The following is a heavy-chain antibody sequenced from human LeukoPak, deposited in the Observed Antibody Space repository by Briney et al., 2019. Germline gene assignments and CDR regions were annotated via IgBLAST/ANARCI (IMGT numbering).Heavy chain of an antibody. V-gene: IGHV3-23*01. Sequence: PGGSLRLSCAASGFTFSNSALSWVRQAPGKGLEWVSDISGSGGSTYYADSVKGRFTISRDNSRNTLYLQMNSLRAEDTAVYYCAKDSSGAAAGNDAFDIWGQGTMVTVSS. D-gene: IGHD6-13*01. CDR2: ISGSGGST. CDR3: AKDSSGAAAGNDAFDI. J-gene: IGHJ3*02. CDR1: GFTFSNSA.